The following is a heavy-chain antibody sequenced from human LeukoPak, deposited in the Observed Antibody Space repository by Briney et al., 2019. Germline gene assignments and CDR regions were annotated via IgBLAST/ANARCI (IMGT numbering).Heavy chain of an antibody. V-gene: IGHV4-59*08. J-gene: IGHJ4*02. Sequence: SETLSLTCTVSGGSISTYYWSWIRQPPGKGLEWIGYIYYTGSTNYNPSLKSRVTISVDTSKNQLFLRLTSVTAADTAVYYCARLGYSSSWSAVDYWGQGTLVTVSS. CDR1: GGSISTYY. CDR3: ARLGYSSSWSAVDY. CDR2: IYYTGST. D-gene: IGHD6-13*01.